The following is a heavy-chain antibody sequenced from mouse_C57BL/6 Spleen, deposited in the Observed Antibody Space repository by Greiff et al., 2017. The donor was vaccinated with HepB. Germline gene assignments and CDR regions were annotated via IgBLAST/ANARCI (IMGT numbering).Heavy chain of an antibody. V-gene: IGHV3-6*01. D-gene: IGHD2-1*01. J-gene: IGHJ2*01. CDR2: ISYDGSN. CDR3: ARDGNYDY. CDR1: GYSITSGYY. Sequence: EVQLQQSGPGLVKPSQSLSLTCSVTGYSITSGYYWNWIRQFPGNKLEWMGYISYDGSNNYNPSLKNRSSITRDTSKNQFCLKLNSVTTEDTATYYCARDGNYDYWGQGTTLTVSS.